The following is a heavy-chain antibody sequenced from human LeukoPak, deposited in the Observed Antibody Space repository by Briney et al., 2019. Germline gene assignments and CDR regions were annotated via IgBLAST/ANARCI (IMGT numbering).Heavy chain of an antibody. CDR1: EYTFTSYA. Sequence: ASVKVSSKASEYTFTSYAMNWVRQAPGQGLEWMGWINTNTGNPTYARGFTGRFVFSLDTSVNTAYLEISSLKGEDSAVYYCARGGSSWYDYWGQGTLVTVSS. V-gene: IGHV7-4-1*02. D-gene: IGHD6-13*01. CDR2: INTNTGNP. CDR3: ARGGSSWYDY. J-gene: IGHJ4*02.